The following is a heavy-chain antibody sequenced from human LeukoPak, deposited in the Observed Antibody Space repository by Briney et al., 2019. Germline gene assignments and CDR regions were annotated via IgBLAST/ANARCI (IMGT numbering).Heavy chain of an antibody. D-gene: IGHD3-22*01. V-gene: IGHV3-23*01. Sequence: GGSLRLSCAASGVTFSSYWMHWVRQTPAQGLGLVSAISGSGGSTYYADSVKGRFTISRDNSKNTLYLQMNSLRAEDTAVYYCADMGADSSGYYYLDYWGQGTLVTVSS. CDR1: GVTFSSYW. J-gene: IGHJ4*02. CDR2: ISGSGGST. CDR3: ADMGADSSGYYYLDY.